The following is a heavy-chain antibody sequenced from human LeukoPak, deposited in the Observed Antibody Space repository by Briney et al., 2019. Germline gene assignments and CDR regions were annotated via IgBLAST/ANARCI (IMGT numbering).Heavy chain of an antibody. Sequence: GGSLRLSCAASGFTFSSYEMNWVRQAPGKGLEWVSYISSSGSRIYFADSVKGRFTISRDNAKNPLYLQMNSPRAEDTAVYYCARDSNVDGAFDIWGQGTMVTVSS. J-gene: IGHJ3*02. D-gene: IGHD5-24*01. CDR2: ISSSGSRI. CDR1: GFTFSSYE. V-gene: IGHV3-48*03. CDR3: ARDSNVDGAFDI.